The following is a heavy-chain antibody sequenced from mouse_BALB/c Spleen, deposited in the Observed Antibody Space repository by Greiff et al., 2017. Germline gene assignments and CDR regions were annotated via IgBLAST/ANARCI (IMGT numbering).Heavy chain of an antibody. V-gene: IGHV14-4*02. J-gene: IGHJ2*01. Sequence: VQLKQSGAELVRSGASVKLSCTASGFNIKDYYMHWVKQRPEQGLEWIGWIDPENGDTEYAPKFQGKATMTADTSSNTAYLQLSSLTSEDTAVYYCNAFYYGNYVSSYWGQGTTLTVSS. D-gene: IGHD2-1*01. CDR3: NAFYYGNYVSSY. CDR2: IDPENGDT. CDR1: GFNIKDYY.